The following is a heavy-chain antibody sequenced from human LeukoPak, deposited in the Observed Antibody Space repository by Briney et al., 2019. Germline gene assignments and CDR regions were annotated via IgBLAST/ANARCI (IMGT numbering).Heavy chain of an antibody. V-gene: IGHV4-34*01. CDR3: ARDYGDSRNYNWFDP. D-gene: IGHD4-17*01. J-gene: IGHJ5*02. CDR1: GGSFSGYY. Sequence: SETLSLTCAVYGGSFSGYYWSWMRQPPGEGLEWIGDINQRGSTTYNPSLKSRVTILVDTSKNQFSLELTSVTAADTAVYYCARDYGDSRNYNWFDPWGQGTLVTVSS. CDR2: INQRGST.